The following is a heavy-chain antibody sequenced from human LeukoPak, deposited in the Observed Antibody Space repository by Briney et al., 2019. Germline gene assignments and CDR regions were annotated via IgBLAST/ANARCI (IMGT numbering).Heavy chain of an antibody. Sequence: PSETLSLTCTVSGGSVSSGSYFWSWIRPPPGKGLEWIDVSYSGSTNYSLPLKSRVIISVETSKNQFSLRLSSVTAADTAVYYCARAGNFHGYYWGQGTLVTVSS. CDR1: GGSVSSGSYF. CDR3: ARAGNFHGYY. CDR2: VSYSGST. D-gene: IGHD3-10*01. J-gene: IGHJ4*02. V-gene: IGHV4-61*01.